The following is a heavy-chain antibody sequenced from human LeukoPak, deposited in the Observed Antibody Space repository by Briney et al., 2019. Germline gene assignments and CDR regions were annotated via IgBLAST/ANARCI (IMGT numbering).Heavy chain of an antibody. J-gene: IGHJ4*02. Sequence: SETLSLTCAVSGYSISSGYYWGWIRQPPGKGPEWIGSIYHSGSTYYNPSLKSRVTISVDTSKNQFSLKLSSVTAADTAVYYCARVQGGLGELYYYYFDYWGQGTLVTVSS. D-gene: IGHD3-16*01. CDR3: ARVQGGLGELYYYYFDY. V-gene: IGHV4-38-2*01. CDR2: IYHSGST. CDR1: GYSISSGYY.